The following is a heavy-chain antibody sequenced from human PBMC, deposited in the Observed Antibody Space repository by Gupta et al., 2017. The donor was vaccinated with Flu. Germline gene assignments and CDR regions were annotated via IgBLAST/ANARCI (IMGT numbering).Heavy chain of an antibody. V-gene: IGHV1-46*01. CDR3: ARDSTVVPFYFDY. CDR1: GYTFTSYY. J-gene: IGHJ4*02. Sequence: QVQLVQSGAEVKKPGASVKVSCKASGYTFTSYYVHWVRQAPGQGLEWMGVINPSGGSTNYAQNFQGRVTMTRDTSTSTVYMELSSLRSEDTAVYSCARDSTVVPFYFDYWGQGTLVTVSS. D-gene: IGHD4-23*01. CDR2: INPSGGST.